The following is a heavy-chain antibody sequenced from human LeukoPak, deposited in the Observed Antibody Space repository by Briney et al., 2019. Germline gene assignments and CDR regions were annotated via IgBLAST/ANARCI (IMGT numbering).Heavy chain of an antibody. CDR1: GFTFSSYW. V-gene: IGHV3-7*03. D-gene: IGHD2-8*01. J-gene: IGHJ4*02. Sequence: PGGSLRLSCAASGFTFSSYWMSWVRQAPGKGLEWVANIKQDGSEKYYVDSVKGRFTISRDNAKNSLYLQMNSLRTEDTAVYYCARPVGVTNRVMEDYWGQGTLVTVSS. CDR3: ARPVGVTNRVMEDY. CDR2: IKQDGSEK.